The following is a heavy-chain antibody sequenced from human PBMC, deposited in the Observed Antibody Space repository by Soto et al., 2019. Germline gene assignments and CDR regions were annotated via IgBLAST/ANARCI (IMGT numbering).Heavy chain of an antibody. CDR2: IIPIFGTS. Sequence: QVQLVQSGAEVKKPGSSVKVSCKASGGTFSSYAISWLRQAPGQGLEWMGGIIPIFGTSNYAQKLQGRVTITADESTSTAYMELSSLRSEDNAVYYCARDTTPLYSRRYYFDFRGQGTLVTVSS. CDR1: GGTFSSYA. D-gene: IGHD2-15*01. J-gene: IGHJ4*02. CDR3: ARDTTPLYSRRYYFDF. V-gene: IGHV1-69*01.